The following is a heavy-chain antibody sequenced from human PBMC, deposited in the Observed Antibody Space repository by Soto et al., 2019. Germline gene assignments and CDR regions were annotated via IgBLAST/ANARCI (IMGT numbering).Heavy chain of an antibody. CDR2: ISYDGSKK. CDR1: GFTFSSYA. D-gene: IGHD6-13*01. J-gene: IGHJ4*02. Sequence: PGGSLRLSCVASGFTFSSYAMHWVRQAPGKGLEWVAVISYDGSKKYNADSVKGRFTISRGNSKNTLYLQMNSLGAEDTAVYYCARDRQYTSSWLDYWGQGTLVTVSS. CDR3: ARDRQYTSSWLDY. V-gene: IGHV3-30-3*01.